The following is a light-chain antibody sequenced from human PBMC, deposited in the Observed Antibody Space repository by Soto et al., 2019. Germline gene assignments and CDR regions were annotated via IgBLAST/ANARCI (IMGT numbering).Light chain of an antibody. Sequence: EIVMTQSPATLSVSPGERATLSCRASQSVSSNLAWYQQKPGQAPRLLIYGASTRATGIPARFSGSGPGTEFTLTISSLQSEDFAVYYCQQYNNWLTWTFGQGTKVDI. J-gene: IGKJ1*01. CDR3: QQYNNWLTWT. V-gene: IGKV3-15*01. CDR2: GAS. CDR1: QSVSSN.